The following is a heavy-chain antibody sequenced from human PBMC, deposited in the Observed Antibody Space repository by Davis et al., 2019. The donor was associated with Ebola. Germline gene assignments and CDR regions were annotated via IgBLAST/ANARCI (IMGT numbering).Heavy chain of an antibody. CDR2: MNPNSGIT. CDR3: ARGGVAYSDLDY. CDR1: GYTFTGYD. J-gene: IGHJ4*02. V-gene: IGHV1-8*01. Sequence: ASVKVSCKASGYTFTGYDINWVRQATGQGLEWMGWMNPNSGITGYAQKFQGRVTMTRENSMSTAYMELSSLRSEDTAVYFCARGGVAYSDLDYWGQGTLVAVSS. D-gene: IGHD2-21*01.